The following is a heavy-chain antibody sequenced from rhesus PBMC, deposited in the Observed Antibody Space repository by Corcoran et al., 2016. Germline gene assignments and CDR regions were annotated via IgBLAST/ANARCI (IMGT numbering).Heavy chain of an antibody. D-gene: IGHD6-31*01. Sequence: QVQLQESGPGLVKPSETLSLTCGVSSGSFTNYYWNWIRQPPGKGLEWIGVVNGDSGSANYNPALKSRVTISKDASKNQFSLKLNSLTAADTAVYYCGKSVAAGVDFLGQGVLVIVSS. J-gene: IGHJ4*01. CDR3: GKSVAAGVDF. V-gene: IGHV4-80*01. CDR1: SGSFTNYY. CDR2: VNGDSGSA.